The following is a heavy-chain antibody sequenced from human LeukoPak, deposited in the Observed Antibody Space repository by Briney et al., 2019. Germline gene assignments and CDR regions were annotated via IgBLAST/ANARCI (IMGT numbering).Heavy chain of an antibody. Sequence: GGSLRLSCAASGFTFSSYAMSWVRQAPGKGLEWVSAISGSGGSTYYADSVKGRFTISRDNSKNTLYLHMNSLRAEDTAVYYCAKDKVANYYDSSGYLDYWGQGTLVTVSS. J-gene: IGHJ4*02. CDR2: ISGSGGST. D-gene: IGHD3-22*01. CDR1: GFTFSSYA. CDR3: AKDKVANYYDSSGYLDY. V-gene: IGHV3-23*01.